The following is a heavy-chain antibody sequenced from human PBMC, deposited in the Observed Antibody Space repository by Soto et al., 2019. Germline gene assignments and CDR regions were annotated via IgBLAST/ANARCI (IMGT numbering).Heavy chain of an antibody. CDR2: ITGSGDST. J-gene: IGHJ5*02. Sequence: PGGSLRLSCAASGFTFKSYAVSWVRQAPGKGLEWVSVITGSGDSTYYADSVKGRFTISRDNSKNTLYLQMNSLRDEDTAVYYCESSSYDFWSGYITYPFDLWGQGTLVTVSS. CDR3: ESSSYDFWSGYITYPFDL. V-gene: IGHV3-23*01. CDR1: GFTFKSYA. D-gene: IGHD3-3*01.